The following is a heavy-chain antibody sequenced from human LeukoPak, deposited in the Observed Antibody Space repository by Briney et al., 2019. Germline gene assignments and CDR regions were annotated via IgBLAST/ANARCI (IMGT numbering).Heavy chain of an antibody. J-gene: IGHJ6*03. CDR1: GYTFTGYY. D-gene: IGHD3-3*01. Sequence: ASVKVSCKASGYTFTGYYMHWVRQAPGQGLEWMGWINPNSGGTNYAQKFQGRVTMTRDTSISTAYMELSRLRSDDTAVYYCARDGLRFRAWRGDDYYYMDVWGKGTTVAISS. CDR3: ARDGLRFRAWRGDDYYYMDV. CDR2: INPNSGGT. V-gene: IGHV1-2*02.